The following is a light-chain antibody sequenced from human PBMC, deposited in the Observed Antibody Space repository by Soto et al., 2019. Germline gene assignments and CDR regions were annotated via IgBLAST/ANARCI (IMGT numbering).Light chain of an antibody. Sequence: QAVLTQPPSVSGAPGQRVTISCTGNNSNLGAGYDVHWYQQLPGAAPKLVIFGDRNRPSGVPERFSGSKSGTSASLAITGLQAEDEADYYCQAYDDSLTAFVFGGGTKVTVL. CDR1: NSNLGAGYD. CDR2: GDR. V-gene: IGLV1-40*01. J-gene: IGLJ3*02. CDR3: QAYDDSLTAFV.